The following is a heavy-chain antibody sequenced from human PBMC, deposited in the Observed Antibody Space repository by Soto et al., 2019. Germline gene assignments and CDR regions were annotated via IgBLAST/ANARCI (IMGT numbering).Heavy chain of an antibody. CDR2: ISSSGSVI. CDR1: GFSFSDYY. J-gene: IGHJ4*02. Sequence: QVQLVESGGGLVKPGGSLRLSCAASGFSFSDYYMSWIRQAPGKGLEWVSYISSSGSVIYTADSVKGRFTLSRDNAKHSLYLQMDSLRAEDTAVYYCAVTDLIGSSRPYYFDYWGQGTLVSVSS. V-gene: IGHV3-11*01. D-gene: IGHD3-16*02. CDR3: AVTDLIGSSRPYYFDY.